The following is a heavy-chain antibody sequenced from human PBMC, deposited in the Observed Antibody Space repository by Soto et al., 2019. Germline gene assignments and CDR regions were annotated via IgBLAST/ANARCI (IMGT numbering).Heavy chain of an antibody. CDR2: ISWKDYK. CDR3: AHRYGGNYYRWYFES. V-gene: IGHV2-5*01. J-gene: IGHJ4*02. CDR1: GFPVTTSGAG. Sequence: SGPTLVNPTQTLTLTCTYSGFPVTTSGAGVGWIRQPPGKALECLALISWKDYKRYNPGLESRLTITKDTSKNQVILTLTNMDPVDTATYFCAHRYGGNYYRWYFESWGQGTLVTVSS. D-gene: IGHD1-26*01.